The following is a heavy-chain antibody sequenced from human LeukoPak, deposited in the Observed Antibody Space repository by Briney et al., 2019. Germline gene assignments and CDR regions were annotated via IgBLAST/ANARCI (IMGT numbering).Heavy chain of an antibody. CDR1: GFSFSSYG. V-gene: IGHV3-33*01. CDR3: TRDTGPTFGFDY. CDR2: IWYDGTKK. D-gene: IGHD1-14*01. Sequence: GWSLSLSCAASGFSFSSYGMHWVRQAPGKGPEWVGMIWYDGTKKYYGDSVKGRFTISRDNSENILYLQMNSLRAEDTAVYYCTRDTGPTFGFDYWGQGALVAVSS. J-gene: IGHJ4*02.